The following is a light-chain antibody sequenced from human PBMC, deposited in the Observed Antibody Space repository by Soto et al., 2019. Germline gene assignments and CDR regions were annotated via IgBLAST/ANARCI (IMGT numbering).Light chain of an antibody. CDR2: DAS. J-gene: IGKJ1*01. CDR3: QHFNNWPRT. Sequence: EIVLTQSPATLSLSPGERAPLSFRASESVSRHVARYQQKPGQAPRLLLYDASTRATGIPARFSGSGSGTEFTLTIYRLQSEDFAVYYCQHFNNWPRTFGQGTKVDIK. CDR1: ESVSRH. V-gene: IGKV3-15*01.